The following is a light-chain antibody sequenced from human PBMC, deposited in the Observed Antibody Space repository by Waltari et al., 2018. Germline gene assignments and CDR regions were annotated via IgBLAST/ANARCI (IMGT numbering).Light chain of an antibody. Sequence: EIVMTQSPATLSVSPGERATLSCRSSQSVSSNLAWYQHKPGQAPRLLIYGALTRATGIPARFSGSGSGTEFTLTISSLQSEDFAVYYCQQYNSWPPWTFGQGTKVEIK. CDR3: QQYNSWPPWT. V-gene: IGKV3-15*01. CDR1: QSVSSN. CDR2: GAL. J-gene: IGKJ1*01.